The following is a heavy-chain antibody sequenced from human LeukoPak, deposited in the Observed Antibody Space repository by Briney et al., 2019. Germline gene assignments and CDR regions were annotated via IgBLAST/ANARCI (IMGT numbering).Heavy chain of an antibody. V-gene: IGHV1-69*06. J-gene: IGHJ5*02. CDR2: IIPIFGTA. Sequence: SVRVSCKASGGTFSSYAISWVREAPGQGLEWMGGIIPIFGTANYAQKFQGRVTITADKSTSTAYMELSSLRSEDTAVYYCARERYCSSTSCYLWFDPWGQGTLVTVSS. CDR3: ARERYCSSTSCYLWFDP. CDR1: GGTFSSYA. D-gene: IGHD2-2*01.